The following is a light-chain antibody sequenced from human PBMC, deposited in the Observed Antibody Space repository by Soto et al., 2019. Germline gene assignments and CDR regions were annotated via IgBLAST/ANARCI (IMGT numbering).Light chain of an antibody. CDR1: LNINNW. J-gene: IGKJ2*02. CDR2: DAS. Sequence: DIQMTQSPSTLSASVGDRVTITCRASLNINNWLAWYQQKPGKAPKLLIYDASSLESGVPSRFSGSGSGTEFTLTISSLQPDDFATYYCQQYNSYCTFGQGTKLEIK. V-gene: IGKV1-5*01. CDR3: QQYNSYCT.